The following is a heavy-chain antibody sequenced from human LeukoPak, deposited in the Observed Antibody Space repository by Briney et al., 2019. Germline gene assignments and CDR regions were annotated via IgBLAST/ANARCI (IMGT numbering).Heavy chain of an antibody. CDR2: IYSGGST. J-gene: IGHJ3*02. CDR3: ARSRYCSGGSCYAFDI. V-gene: IGHV3-53*01. D-gene: IGHD2-15*01. CDR1: GFTFSNYE. Sequence: GGSLRLSCAASGFTFSNYEMHWVRQAPGKGLEWVSVIYSGGSTYYADSVKGRFTISRDNSKNTLYLQMNSLRAEDTAVYYCARSRYCSGGSCYAFDIWGQGTMVTVSS.